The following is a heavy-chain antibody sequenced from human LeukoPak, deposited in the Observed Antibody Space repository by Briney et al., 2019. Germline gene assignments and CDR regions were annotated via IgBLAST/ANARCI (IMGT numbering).Heavy chain of an antibody. CDR2: IKSKGDGGTT. D-gene: IGHD4-17*01. Sequence: GGSLTLSCAVSGGTFSGYYVTWIRQAPGRGLEWVGRIKSKGDGGTTDYSAPVRDRFTILRDDSRNTVYMQMNNLKTEDTDVYYCAHSCACYCDFGQWGQGTLVTVSS. J-gene: IGHJ4*02. V-gene: IGHV3-15*01. CDR1: GGTFSGYY. CDR3: AHSCACYCDFGQ.